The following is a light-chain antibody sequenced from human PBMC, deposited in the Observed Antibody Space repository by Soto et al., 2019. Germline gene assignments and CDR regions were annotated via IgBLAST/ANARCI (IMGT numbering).Light chain of an antibody. V-gene: IGLV2-18*02. Sequence: SVLTQPPSVSGSPGQSVAISCTGTSSDVGTYNRVSWYQQPPGTAPRLMIYDVSNRPSGVPDRCSGSKSGNTASLTISGLQAEDEADYYCSSYTSTSTYVFGTGTKVTVL. CDR1: SSDVGTYNR. CDR2: DVS. J-gene: IGLJ1*01. CDR3: SSYTSTSTYV.